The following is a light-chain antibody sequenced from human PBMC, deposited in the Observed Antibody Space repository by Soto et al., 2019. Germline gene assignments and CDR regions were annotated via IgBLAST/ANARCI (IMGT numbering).Light chain of an antibody. CDR2: GAS. J-gene: IGKJ4*01. CDR1: QSVSSN. Sequence: EIVMTQSPATLSVSPGERATLSCRASQSVSSNLAWYQQKPGQAPRLLIYGASTRASGIPARFSGSGSGTEFTLTISSLQSEDFAVYYCQHYSNWPLTFGGGTKAEIK. CDR3: QHYSNWPLT. V-gene: IGKV3-15*01.